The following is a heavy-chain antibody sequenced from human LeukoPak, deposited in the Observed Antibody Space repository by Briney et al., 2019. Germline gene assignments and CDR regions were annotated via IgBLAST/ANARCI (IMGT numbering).Heavy chain of an antibody. Sequence: SETLSLTCAVYGGSFSGYYWSWIRQPPGKGLEWIGEINHSGSTNYNPSLKSRVTIPVDTSKNQFSLKLSSVTAADTAVYYCARGRGLAGGDYVDYWGQGTLVTVSS. V-gene: IGHV4-34*01. CDR1: GGSFSGYY. J-gene: IGHJ4*02. CDR2: INHSGST. CDR3: ARGRGLAGGDYVDY. D-gene: IGHD3-10*01.